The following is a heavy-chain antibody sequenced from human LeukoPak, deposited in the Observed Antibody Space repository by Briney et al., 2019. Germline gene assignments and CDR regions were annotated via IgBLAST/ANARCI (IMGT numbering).Heavy chain of an antibody. D-gene: IGHD3-16*01. V-gene: IGHV4-59*08. Sequence: SETLSLTCTVSGGSISSYYWSWIRQTPGEGLEWIGYIYFSGNTNYNPSLKSRVIISADTSKNQFSLKLNSVTAADTAVYYCARYWGTYGDYFDYWGQGILVAVSS. CDR1: GGSISSYY. CDR2: IYFSGNT. J-gene: IGHJ4*02. CDR3: ARYWGTYGDYFDY.